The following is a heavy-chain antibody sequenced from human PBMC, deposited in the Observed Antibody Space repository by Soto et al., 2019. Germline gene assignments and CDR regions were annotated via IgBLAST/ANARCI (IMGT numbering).Heavy chain of an antibody. CDR3: APSRDYCGGDCPMDV. Sequence: QITLKESGPTLVKPTQTLTLTCTFSGFSLSTSGVGVGWIRQPPGKALEWLALIYWDDDKRYSPSLKSRLTSTKDPSKNQVVLPMTNMDPVDTATYYCAPSRDYCGGDCPMDVWGQGTTVTVSS. V-gene: IGHV2-5*02. J-gene: IGHJ6*02. CDR1: GFSLSTSGVG. D-gene: IGHD2-21*02. CDR2: IYWDDDK.